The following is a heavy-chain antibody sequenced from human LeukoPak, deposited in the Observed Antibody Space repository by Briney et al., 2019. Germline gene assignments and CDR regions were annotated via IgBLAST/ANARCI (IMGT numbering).Heavy chain of an antibody. J-gene: IGHJ6*03. CDR2: IYYSGST. D-gene: IGHD1-26*01. CDR1: GGSISSYY. V-gene: IGHV4-59*01. CDR3: ARSRATLSFYYMDV. Sequence: SETLSLTCTVSGGSISSYYWSWIRQPPGKGLEWIGYIYYSGSTNYNPSLKSRATISVDTSKNQFSLRLRPVTAADTAVYYCARSRATLSFYYMDVWGKGTTVTVSS.